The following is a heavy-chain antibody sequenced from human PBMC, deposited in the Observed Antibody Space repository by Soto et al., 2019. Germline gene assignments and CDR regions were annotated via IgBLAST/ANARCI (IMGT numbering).Heavy chain of an antibody. V-gene: IGHV4-59*08. CDR2: MYYGGRT. CDR1: GGSISSYY. Sequence: SETLSLTCTVSGGSISSYYWSWIRQPPGKGLEWIGYMYYGGRTNYNPSLKSRVTISVDTSKMQVSLKLSSVTAADTAVYFRARGTPSPLIVRSSRGPWFDPWGQGTLVTVSS. D-gene: IGHD2-15*01. CDR3: ARGTPSPLIVRSSRGPWFDP. J-gene: IGHJ5*02.